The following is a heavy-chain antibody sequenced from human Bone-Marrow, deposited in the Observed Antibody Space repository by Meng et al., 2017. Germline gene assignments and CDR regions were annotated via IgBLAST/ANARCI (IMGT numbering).Heavy chain of an antibody. CDR2: ISSSSSYI. V-gene: IGHV3-21*01. Sequence: GESLKISCAASGFTFSSYAMSWVRQAPGKGLEWVSSISSSSSYIYYADSVKGRFTISRDNAKNSLYLQMNSLRAEDTAVYYCARSSVKWLVNGPDYWGQGTLVTVSS. J-gene: IGHJ4*02. CDR3: ARSSVKWLVNGPDY. D-gene: IGHD6-19*01. CDR1: GFTFSSYA.